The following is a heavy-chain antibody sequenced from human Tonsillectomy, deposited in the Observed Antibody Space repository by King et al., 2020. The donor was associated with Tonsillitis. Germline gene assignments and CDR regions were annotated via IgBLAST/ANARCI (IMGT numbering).Heavy chain of an antibody. CDR2: MNPNSGNT. J-gene: IGHJ5*02. CDR3: ARGPGITAFNWFDP. CDR1: GYTFTSYD. V-gene: IGHV1-8*01. D-gene: IGHD6-13*01. Sequence: QLVQSGAEVKKPGASVKVSCKASGYTFTSYDIHWVRQATGQGLEWMGWMNPNSGNTGYAQKFQGRVTMTRDTSISTAYMELSSLGSEDTAVYYCARGPGITAFNWFDPWGQGTLVTVSS.